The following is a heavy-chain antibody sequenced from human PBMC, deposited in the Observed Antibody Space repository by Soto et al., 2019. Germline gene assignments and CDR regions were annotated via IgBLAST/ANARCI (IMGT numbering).Heavy chain of an antibody. CDR3: ASVVVVAARPYYYYGMDV. D-gene: IGHD2-15*01. Sequence: SETLSLTCTVSGGSISSSSYYWGWIRQPPGKGLEWIGSIYYSGSTYYNPSLKSRVTISVDTSKNQFSLKLSSVTAADTAVYYCASVVVVAARPYYYYGMDVWGQGTTVTVS. CDR2: IYYSGST. CDR1: GGSISSSSYY. V-gene: IGHV4-39*01. J-gene: IGHJ6*02.